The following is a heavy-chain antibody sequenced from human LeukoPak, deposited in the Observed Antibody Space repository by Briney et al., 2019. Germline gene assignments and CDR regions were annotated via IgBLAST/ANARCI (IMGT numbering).Heavy chain of an antibody. Sequence: GGSLRLSCAASGFTFSSYWMHWVRQGPGKGLVWVSRINSDGSSTSDADSVKGRFTISRDNSKNTLYLQMNSLRAEDTAVYYCAKVGDNWDFDYWGQGTLVTVSS. CDR2: INSDGSST. CDR1: GFTFSSYW. J-gene: IGHJ4*02. D-gene: IGHD1-1*01. CDR3: AKVGDNWDFDY. V-gene: IGHV3-74*01.